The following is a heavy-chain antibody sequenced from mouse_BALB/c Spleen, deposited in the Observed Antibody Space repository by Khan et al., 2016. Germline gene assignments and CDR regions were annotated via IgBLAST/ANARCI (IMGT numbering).Heavy chain of an antibody. Sequence: EVQLQESGGGLVQPGGSRKLSCAASGFTFSSFGMHWVRQAPEKGLEWVAYISSGSSTIYYADTVKGRFTISRDNPKNTLFLQMTSLRSEDTGMYYCARYYWYGYAMDYWGQGTSVTVSS. CDR3: ARYYWYGYAMDY. J-gene: IGHJ4*01. CDR2: ISSGSSTI. V-gene: IGHV5-17*02. D-gene: IGHD2-14*01. CDR1: GFTFSSFG.